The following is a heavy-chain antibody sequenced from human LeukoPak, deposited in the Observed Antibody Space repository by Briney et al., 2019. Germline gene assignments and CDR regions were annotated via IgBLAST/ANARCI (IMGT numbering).Heavy chain of an antibody. CDR2: IYYSGIT. V-gene: IGHV4-39*01. J-gene: IGHJ3*02. CDR1: GGSIRSSSYY. Sequence: NPSETLSLTCTVSGGSIRSSSYYWGWIRQPPGKGLEWIGSIYYSGITYYNPSLQSRFTISVDTSKNQFSLSLSSVTAADTSVFYCARHAAGTGIGGPFDMWGQGTMVTVSS. CDR3: ARHAAGTGIGGPFDM. D-gene: IGHD3-10*01.